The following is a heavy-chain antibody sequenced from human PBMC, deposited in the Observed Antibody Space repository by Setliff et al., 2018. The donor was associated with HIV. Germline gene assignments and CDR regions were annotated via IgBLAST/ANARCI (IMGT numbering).Heavy chain of an antibody. J-gene: IGHJ4*02. CDR2: INRNGNT. D-gene: IGHD3-10*01. V-gene: IGHV4-34*01. Sequence: PSETLSLTCAVYGGSFSGHYWSWIRQPPGKGLEWIGEINRNGNTNYNPSLKSRVTISVDTSKNQFSLKLSSVTAADTAVYYCARRSGSYHHGFDYWGQGTLVTVSS. CDR3: ARRSGSYHHGFDY. CDR1: GGSFSGHY.